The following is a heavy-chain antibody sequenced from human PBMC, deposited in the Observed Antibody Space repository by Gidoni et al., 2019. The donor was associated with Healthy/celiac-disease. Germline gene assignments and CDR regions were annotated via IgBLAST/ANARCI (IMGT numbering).Heavy chain of an antibody. Sequence: EVQLVESGGGLVQPGRSLRLYCAASGFTFEDYAMHWVRQAPGKGLEWVSGISWNSGSIGYADSVKGRFTISRDNAKNSLYLQMNSLRAEDMALYYCAKDLSKVYYYGMDVWGQGTTVTVSS. J-gene: IGHJ6*02. CDR3: AKDLSKVYYYGMDV. CDR1: GFTFEDYA. V-gene: IGHV3-9*03. CDR2: ISWNSGSI.